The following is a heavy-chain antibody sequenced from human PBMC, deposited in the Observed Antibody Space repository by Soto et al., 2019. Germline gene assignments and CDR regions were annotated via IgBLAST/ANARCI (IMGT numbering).Heavy chain of an antibody. CDR3: AKDRVIQLLPIWPDP. CDR2: VSSDGSNQ. CDR1: GFSFNKYG. J-gene: IGHJ5*02. Sequence: GGSLRLSCAASGFSFNKYGMHRVRQAPGKGLEWVAYVSSDGSNQYYADSVKGRFTISRDNSKSTLFLQLDSLRVDDTAVYYCAKDRVIQLLPIWPDPWGQGTLVTVSS. V-gene: IGHV3-30*18. D-gene: IGHD2-2*01.